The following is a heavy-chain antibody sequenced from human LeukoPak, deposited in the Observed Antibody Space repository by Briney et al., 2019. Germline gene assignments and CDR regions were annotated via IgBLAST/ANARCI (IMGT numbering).Heavy chain of an antibody. D-gene: IGHD4-17*01. CDR1: GDSISGYY. CDR3: ARDRQATTAYDAFDI. CDR2: IYYSGST. V-gene: IGHV4-59*01. Sequence: PSPTLSLTCTVSGDSISGYYWGCIRQPPGKGLEWIGYIYYSGSTKYNSSLKSRVTISVDTSTNQFSLKLSSVTAADTAVYYCARDRQATTAYDAFDIGGRGTMVTVSS. J-gene: IGHJ3*02.